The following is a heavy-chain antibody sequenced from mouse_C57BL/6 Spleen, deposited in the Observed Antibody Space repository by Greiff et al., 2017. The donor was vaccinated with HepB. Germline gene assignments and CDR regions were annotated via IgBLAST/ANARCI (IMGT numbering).Heavy chain of an antibody. J-gene: IGHJ4*01. D-gene: IGHD4-1*01. CDR1: GYTFTSYG. CDR2: IYPRSGNT. CDR3: ARSGSEYYAMDY. V-gene: IGHV1-81*01. Sequence: QVQLQHSGAELARPGASVKLSCKASGYTFTSYGISWVKQRTGQGLEWIGEIYPRSGNTYYNEKFKGKATLTADKSSSTAYMELRSLTSEDSAVYFCARSGSEYYAMDYWGQGTSVTVSS.